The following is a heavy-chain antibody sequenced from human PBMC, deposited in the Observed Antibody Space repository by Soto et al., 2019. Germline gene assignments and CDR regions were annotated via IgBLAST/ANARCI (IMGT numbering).Heavy chain of an antibody. Sequence: SQTLSLTCAISGDSVSSNSAAWNWIRQSPSRGLEWLGRTYYRSKWYNDYAVSVKSRITINPDTSKNQFSLQLNSVTPEDTAVYYCARNTLGGYCSGGSCYDYGMDVWGQGTTVTVS. CDR1: GDSVSSNSAA. CDR3: ARNTLGGYCSGGSCYDYGMDV. CDR2: TYYRSKWYN. V-gene: IGHV6-1*01. J-gene: IGHJ6*02. D-gene: IGHD2-15*01.